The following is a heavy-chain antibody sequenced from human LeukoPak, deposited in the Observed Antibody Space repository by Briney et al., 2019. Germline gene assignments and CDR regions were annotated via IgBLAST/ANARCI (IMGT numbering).Heavy chain of an antibody. CDR1: GFTFSNCA. D-gene: IGHD6-19*01. J-gene: IGHJ4*02. CDR2: ISGSGDNT. Sequence: GGSLRLSCGASGFTFSNCAMTWVRQAPRKGLEWVSAISGSGDNTYYADSVKGRFTISRDNSKTTLNLQMNSLRAEDTAVYYCAKGIGLAVAGLHYWGQGTLVTVSS. V-gene: IGHV3-23*01. CDR3: AKGIGLAVAGLHY.